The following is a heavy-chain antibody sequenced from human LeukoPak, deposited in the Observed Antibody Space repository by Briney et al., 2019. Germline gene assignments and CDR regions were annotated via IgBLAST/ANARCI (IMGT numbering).Heavy chain of an antibody. D-gene: IGHD4-17*01. CDR3: ARGIMTTVPTFDY. CDR2: VYYSAST. Sequence: SETLSLTCTVSGGSINGYYWSWIRQPPGKGLDWIGSVYYSASTNYSPSLKRRVTISVDTSKKKFSLRLSSVTAAETAVYYCARGIMTTVPTFDYWGQGTLVTVSS. CDR1: GGSINGYY. V-gene: IGHV4-59*01. J-gene: IGHJ4*02.